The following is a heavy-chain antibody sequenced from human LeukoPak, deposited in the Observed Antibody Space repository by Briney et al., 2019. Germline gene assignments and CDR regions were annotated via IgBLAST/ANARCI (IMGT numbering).Heavy chain of an antibody. CDR3: ARRKRERRITMVRGVIGWFDP. CDR1: GGSFSGYY. V-gene: IGHV4-34*01. J-gene: IGHJ5*02. D-gene: IGHD3-10*01. Sequence: SETLSLTSAVYGGSFSGYYWSWIRQPPGKGLEWIGEINHSGSTNYNPSLKSRVTISVDTSKNQFSLKLSSVTAADTAVYYCARRKRERRITMVRGVIGWFDPWGQGTLVTVSS. CDR2: INHSGST.